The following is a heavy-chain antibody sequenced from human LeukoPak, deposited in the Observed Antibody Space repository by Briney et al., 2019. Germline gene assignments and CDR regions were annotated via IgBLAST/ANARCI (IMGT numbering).Heavy chain of an antibody. CDR2: IYTSGST. CDR1: GGSISGYY. CDR3: ARDKHSSVYYFDY. Sequence: PSETLSLTCTVSGGSISGYYWSWIRQPAGKGLEWIGRIYTSGSTNYNPSLKSRVTMSVDTSKNQFSLKLSSVTAADTAVYYCARDKHSSVYYFDYWGQGTLVTVSS. D-gene: IGHD2-15*01. J-gene: IGHJ4*02. V-gene: IGHV4-4*07.